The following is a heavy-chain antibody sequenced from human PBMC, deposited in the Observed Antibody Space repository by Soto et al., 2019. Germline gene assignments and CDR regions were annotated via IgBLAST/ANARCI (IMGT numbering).Heavy chain of an antibody. CDR2: ISAYNGNT. CDR1: GYTFTSYG. J-gene: IGHJ6*02. Sequence: QVQLVQSGAEVKKPGASVKVSCKASGYTFTSYGISWVRQAPGQGLEWMGWISAYNGNTNYSQKLQGRVTMTTDTSASTAYMGLRSLRSDDTAVYYCARGRLVRGVVTYYYGMDVWGQGTTVTVSS. V-gene: IGHV1-18*01. CDR3: ARGRLVRGVVTYYYGMDV. D-gene: IGHD3-10*01.